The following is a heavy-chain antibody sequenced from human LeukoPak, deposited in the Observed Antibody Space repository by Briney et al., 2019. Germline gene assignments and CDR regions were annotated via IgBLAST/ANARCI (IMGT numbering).Heavy chain of an antibody. Sequence: GRSLRLSCTASGFTFDDYAMHWVRQVPRKGLEWVSGISWNSAGILYADSVKGRFTISRDNAKNSLYLQMSSLRADDTAFYYCAKSLRLGELSSFDSWGQGTLVTASS. V-gene: IGHV3-9*01. D-gene: IGHD3-16*02. J-gene: IGHJ4*02. CDR2: ISWNSAGI. CDR1: GFTFDDYA. CDR3: AKSLRLGELSSFDS.